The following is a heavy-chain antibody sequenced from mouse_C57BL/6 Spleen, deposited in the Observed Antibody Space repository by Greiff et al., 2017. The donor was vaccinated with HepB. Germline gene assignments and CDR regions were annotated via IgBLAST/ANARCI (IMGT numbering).Heavy chain of an antibody. V-gene: IGHV1-81*01. J-gene: IGHJ1*03. CDR1: GYTFTSYG. CDR3: ARGYYGSSRRYFDV. D-gene: IGHD1-1*01. CDR2: IYPRSGNT. Sequence: QVQLQQSGAELARPGASVKLSCKASGYTFTSYGISWVKQRTGQGLEWIGEIYPRSGNTYYNEKFKGKATLTADKSSSTAYMELRSLTSEDSAVYFCARGYYGSSRRYFDVWGTGTTVTVSS.